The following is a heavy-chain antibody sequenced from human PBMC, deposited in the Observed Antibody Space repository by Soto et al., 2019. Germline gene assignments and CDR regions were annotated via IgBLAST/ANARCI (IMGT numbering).Heavy chain of an antibody. CDR3: ARLGTMAEPDG. D-gene: IGHD1-7*01. Sequence: GESLKISCNGSGYSFTNHWIGWVRQMPGKGLEWMGIIYPGDSETRYSPSFEGQVTISVDKSTSTAYLQWSSLKASDTAMYYCARLGTMAEPDGWGQGTLVTVSS. V-gene: IGHV5-51*01. CDR1: GYSFTNHW. CDR2: IYPGDSET. J-gene: IGHJ4*02.